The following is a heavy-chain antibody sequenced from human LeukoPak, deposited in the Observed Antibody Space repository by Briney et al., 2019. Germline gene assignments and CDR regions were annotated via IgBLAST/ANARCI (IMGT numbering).Heavy chain of an antibody. J-gene: IGHJ4*02. D-gene: IGHD3-3*01. Sequence: GASVKVSCKVSGYTLTELSMHWVRQAPGKGLEWMGGFGPEDGETIYAQKIQGRVTMTEDTSTDTAYMELSSLRSEDTAVYYCATGGPGVVDFDYWGQGTLVTVSS. CDR1: GYTLTELS. CDR3: ATGGPGVVDFDY. V-gene: IGHV1-24*01. CDR2: FGPEDGET.